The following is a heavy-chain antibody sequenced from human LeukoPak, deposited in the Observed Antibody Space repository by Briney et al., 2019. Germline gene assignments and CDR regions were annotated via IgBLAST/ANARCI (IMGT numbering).Heavy chain of an antibody. D-gene: IGHD6-13*01. CDR3: ASTIAAAGPLGYYYGMDV. CDR1: GYTFTGYY. CDR2: INPNSGGT. V-gene: IGHV1-2*02. J-gene: IGHJ6*02. Sequence: ASVKVSCKASGYTFTGYYMHWVRQAPGQGLEWMGWINPNSGGTNYAQKFQGRVTMTRDTSISTAYMELSSLRSEDTAVYYCASTIAAAGPLGYYYGMDVWGQGTTVTVSS.